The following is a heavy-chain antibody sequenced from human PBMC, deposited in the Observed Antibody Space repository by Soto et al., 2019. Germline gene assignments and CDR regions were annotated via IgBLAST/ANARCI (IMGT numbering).Heavy chain of an antibody. V-gene: IGHV3-30-3*01. D-gene: IGHD3-3*01. Sequence: QVQLVESGGGVVQPGRSLRLSCAASGFTFSSYAKHWVRQAPGKGLEWVAVISYDGSNKYYADSVKGRFTISRDNSKNTVYLEMNSLRAEDTAVYYCAREGTIFGESPPDYWGQGTLVTVSS. CDR1: GFTFSSYA. J-gene: IGHJ4*02. CDR2: ISYDGSNK. CDR3: AREGTIFGESPPDY.